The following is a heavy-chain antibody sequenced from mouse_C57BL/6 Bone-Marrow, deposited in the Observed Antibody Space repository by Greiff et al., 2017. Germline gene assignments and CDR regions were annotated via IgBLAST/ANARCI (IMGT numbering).Heavy chain of an antibody. CDR2: IRSKSRNYAT. CDR1: GFTFNTYA. CDR3: VRDLGDDGYYEAY. V-gene: IGHV10-3*01. J-gene: IGHJ3*01. Sequence: EVKLEESGGGLVQPKGSLKLSCAASGFTFNTYAMHWVRQAPGKGLEWVARIRSKSRNYATYYADSVKDRFTISRDDSQSMLYLQMNNLKTEDTAMYYCVRDLGDDGYYEAYWGQGTLVTVSA. D-gene: IGHD2-3*01.